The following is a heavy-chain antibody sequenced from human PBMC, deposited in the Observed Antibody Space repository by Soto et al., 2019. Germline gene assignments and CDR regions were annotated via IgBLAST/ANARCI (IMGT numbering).Heavy chain of an antibody. Sequence: QVQLQQWGAGLLKPSETLSLTCEVHGEPFSGYYWTWIRQTPERGLEWIGEINHSGLTSTNPSLRCRFTRPTAPSKKHFSLMLPSVTAAATAISCCASNARLWGVGHCYSYFDVWGRGTQVTVSS. V-gene: IGHV4-34*02. CDR1: GEPFSGYY. CDR2: INHSGLT. CDR3: ASNARLWGVGHCYSYFDV. J-gene: IGHJ2*01. D-gene: IGHD3-10*01.